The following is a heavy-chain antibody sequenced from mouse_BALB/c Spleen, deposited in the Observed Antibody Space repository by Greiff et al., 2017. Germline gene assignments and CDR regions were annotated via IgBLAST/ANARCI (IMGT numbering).Heavy chain of an antibody. V-gene: IGHV5-12-1*01. CDR1: GFAFSSYD. Sequence: EVKLVESGGGLVKPGGSLKLSCAASGFAFSSYDMSWVRQTPEKRLEWVAYISSCGGSTYYPDTVKGRFTISRDNAKNTLYLQMSSLKSEDTAMYYCARHEPKTGRPFAYWGQGTLVTVSA. CDR3: ARHEPKTGRPFAY. D-gene: IGHD4-1*01. CDR2: ISSCGGST. J-gene: IGHJ3*01.